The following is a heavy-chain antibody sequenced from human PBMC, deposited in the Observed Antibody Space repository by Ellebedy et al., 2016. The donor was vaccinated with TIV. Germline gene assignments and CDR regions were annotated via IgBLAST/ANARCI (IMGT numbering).Heavy chain of an antibody. CDR1: GFTFSSYA. J-gene: IGHJ6*03. V-gene: IGHV3-23*01. CDR2: ISGSGGST. D-gene: IGHD2/OR15-2a*01. CDR3: AKAPTAIFAHFYYYYYYMDV. Sequence: GESLKISCAASGFTFSSYAMSWVRQAPGRRLEWVSAISGSGGSTHYVDSVRCRFTISRDNSKNTLYLQMTSLRAEDTAVYYCAKAPTAIFAHFYYYYYYMDVWGKGTTVTVSS.